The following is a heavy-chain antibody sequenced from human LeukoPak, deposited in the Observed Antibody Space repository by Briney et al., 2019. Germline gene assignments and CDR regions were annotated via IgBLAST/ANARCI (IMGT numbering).Heavy chain of an antibody. J-gene: IGHJ4*02. CDR2: IKQEGSEK. CDR1: GFTFSSYG. CDR3: ARAKWGSSGLNY. V-gene: IGHV3-7*01. Sequence: GGSLKLSCAASGFTFSSYGMSWVRQAPGKGLEWVANIKQEGSEKNYVDSVKGRFIISRDNAENSLYLQMNSLRAEDTAVYYCARAKWGSSGLNYWGQGTLVTVSS. D-gene: IGHD3-16*01.